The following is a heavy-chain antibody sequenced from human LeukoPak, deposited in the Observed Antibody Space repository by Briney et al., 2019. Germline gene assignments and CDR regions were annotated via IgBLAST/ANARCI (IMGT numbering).Heavy chain of an antibody. D-gene: IGHD3-9*01. CDR1: GFTFSSYS. CDR3: ARDSVYYDILTGYYSAFDI. Sequence: PGGSLRLSCAASGFTFSSYSMNWVRQAPGKGLEWVSSISSSSSYIYYADSVKGRFTISRDNAKNSLYLQMNSLRAEDTAVYYCARDSVYYDILTGYYSAFDIWGQGTMVTVSS. J-gene: IGHJ3*02. CDR2: ISSSSSYI. V-gene: IGHV3-21*04.